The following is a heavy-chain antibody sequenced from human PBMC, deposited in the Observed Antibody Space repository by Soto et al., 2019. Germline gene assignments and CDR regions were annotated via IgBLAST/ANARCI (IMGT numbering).Heavy chain of an antibody. Sequence: QVQLQQWGAGLLKPSETLSLTCAVYGGSFSGYYWSWIRQPPGKGLEWIGEINHSGSTNYNPSLKSRVTISVDTSKNQFSLKLSSVTAADTAVYYCARTVTTVPQGWFDPWGQGTLVTVSS. CDR3: ARTVTTVPQGWFDP. V-gene: IGHV4-34*01. D-gene: IGHD4-17*01. J-gene: IGHJ5*02. CDR1: GGSFSGYY. CDR2: INHSGST.